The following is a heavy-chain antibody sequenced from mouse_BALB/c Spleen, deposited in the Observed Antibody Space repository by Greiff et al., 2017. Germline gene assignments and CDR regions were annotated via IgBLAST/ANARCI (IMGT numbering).Heavy chain of an antibody. CDR3: ARGRYDGGAWLAY. V-gene: IGHV5-6-5*01. CDR1: GFTFSSYA. CDR2: ISSGGST. J-gene: IGHJ3*01. Sequence: EVQLVESGAGLVKPGGSLKLSCAASGFTFSSYAMSWVRQTPEKRLEWVASISSGGSTYYPDSVKGRFTISRDNARNILYLQMSRLRSEDTAMYYCARGRYDGGAWLAYWGQGTLVTVSA. D-gene: IGHD2-14*01.